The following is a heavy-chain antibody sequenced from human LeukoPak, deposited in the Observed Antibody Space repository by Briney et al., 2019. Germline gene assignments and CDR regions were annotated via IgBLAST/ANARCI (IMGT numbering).Heavy chain of an antibody. CDR3: SPSRAAGGKTDY. CDR2: IYNNGGT. Sequence: VGSLRLSCAGAGFAVTTNHMTWVRQAPGEGLECVSIIYNNGGTFYEDSVRGRFTVSRDNSTNTVHLLINSLRPEDTAVYYCSPSRAAGGKTDYWVQGTLVT. CDR1: GFAVTTNH. V-gene: IGHV3-53*01. D-gene: IGHD3-16*01. J-gene: IGHJ4*02.